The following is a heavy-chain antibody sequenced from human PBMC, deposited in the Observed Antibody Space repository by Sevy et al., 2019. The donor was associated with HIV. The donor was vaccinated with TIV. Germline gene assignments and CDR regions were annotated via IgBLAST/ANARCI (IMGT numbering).Heavy chain of an antibody. CDR3: ARGQSIYGVAGPYFDY. CDR2: VSFDGKTR. Sequence: GGSLRLSCVASGFIFRDYAMHWVRQAPGKGLEWVAVVSFDGKTRSYTNSVKGLLTISRDNSENTLYLQLNSLRREDTALYYWARGQSIYGVAGPYFDYWGQGTRVTVSS. CDR1: GFIFRDYA. V-gene: IGHV3-30*04. D-gene: IGHD3-3*01. J-gene: IGHJ4*02.